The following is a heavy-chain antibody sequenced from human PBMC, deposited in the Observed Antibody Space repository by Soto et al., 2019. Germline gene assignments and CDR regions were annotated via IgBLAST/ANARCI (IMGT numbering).Heavy chain of an antibody. V-gene: IGHV1-69*13. CDR2: IIPIFGTA. D-gene: IGHD6-19*01. CDR3: ASRQWLVLVGGWFDP. J-gene: IGHJ5*02. Sequence: SVKVSCKASGGTFSSYAISWVRQAPGQGLEWMGGIIPIFGTANYAQKFQGRVTITADESTSTAYMELSSLRSEDTAVYYCASRQWLVLVGGWFDPWGQGALVTVSS. CDR1: GGTFSSYA.